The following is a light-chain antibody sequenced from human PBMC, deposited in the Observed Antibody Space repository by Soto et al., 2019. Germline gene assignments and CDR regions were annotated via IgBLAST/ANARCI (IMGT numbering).Light chain of an antibody. CDR3: SSLTSRITYV. J-gene: IGLJ1*01. V-gene: IGLV2-14*01. CDR1: SSDVGVYNS. Sequence: SVPSLPSSVCGSTGQSSPISYTGTSSDVGVYNSVSWYRQDPGKAPKLMIYDVTNRPSGVSNRFSGSKSGNTASLTISGLQAEYEADYYCSSLTSRITYVFGTGTKVTV. CDR2: DVT.